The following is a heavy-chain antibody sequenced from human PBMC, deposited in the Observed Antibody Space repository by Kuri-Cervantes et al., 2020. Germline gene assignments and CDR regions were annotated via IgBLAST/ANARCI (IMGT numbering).Heavy chain of an antibody. CDR2: ISYDGSNK. D-gene: IGHD2-2*02. CDR3: ARGEGYQLLYRGPLDY. J-gene: IGHJ4*02. V-gene: IGHV3-30-3*01. CDR1: GFTFSSYA. Sequence: LSLTCAASGFTFSSYAMHWVRRAPGKGLEWVAVISYDGSNKYYADSVKGRFTISRDNSKNTLYLQMNSLRAEDTAVYYCARGEGYQLLYRGPLDYWGQGTLVTVSS.